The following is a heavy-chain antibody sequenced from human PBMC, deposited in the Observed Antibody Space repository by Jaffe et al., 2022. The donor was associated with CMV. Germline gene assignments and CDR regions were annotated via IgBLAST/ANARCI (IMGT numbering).Heavy chain of an antibody. CDR2: INHSGST. D-gene: IGHD4-17*01. CDR3: ARGRYGDYPYYYYYMDV. J-gene: IGHJ6*03. CDR1: GGSFSGYY. Sequence: QVQLQQWGAGLLKPSETLSLTCAVYGGSFSGYYWSWIRQPPGKGLEWIGEINHSGSTNYNPSLKSRVTISVDTSKNQFSLKLSSVTAADTAVYYCARGRYGDYPYYYYYMDVWGKGTTVTVSS. V-gene: IGHV4-34*01.